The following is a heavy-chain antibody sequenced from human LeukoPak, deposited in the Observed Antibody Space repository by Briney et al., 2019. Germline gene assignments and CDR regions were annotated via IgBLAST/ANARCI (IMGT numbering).Heavy chain of an antibody. CDR1: GFTFSSYA. J-gene: IGHJ3*02. CDR3: AKDPSAAGRKGAFDI. CDR2: ISGSGGST. Sequence: PGGSLRLSCAASGFTFSSYAMSSVRQAPGKRLEWVSAISGSGGSTYYADSVKGRFTISRDNSKNTLYLQMNSLRAEDTAVYYCAKDPSAAGRKGAFDIWGQGTMVTVSS. D-gene: IGHD6-13*01. V-gene: IGHV3-23*01.